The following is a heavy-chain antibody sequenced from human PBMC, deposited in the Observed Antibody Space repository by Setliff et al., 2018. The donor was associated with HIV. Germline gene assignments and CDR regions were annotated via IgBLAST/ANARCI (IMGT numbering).Heavy chain of an antibody. V-gene: IGHV3-48*04. CDR1: GFNFRSYG. J-gene: IGHJ4*02. D-gene: IGHD3-10*01. CDR3: ARDPLPDFRGWCY. CDR2: IGSSNHGI. Sequence: PGGSLRLSCAASGFNFRSYGMTWVRQAPGKGLDWVAHIGSSNHGIHYTASVQGRFTVSRDNAKNSLYLQMNSLRAEDTAVYYCARDPLPDFRGWCYWGQGTLVTVSS.